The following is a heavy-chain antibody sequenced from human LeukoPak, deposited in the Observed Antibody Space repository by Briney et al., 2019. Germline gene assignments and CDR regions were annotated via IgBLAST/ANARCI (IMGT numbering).Heavy chain of an antibody. V-gene: IGHV4-34*01. D-gene: IGHD6-13*01. CDR2: INHRGST. CDR3: ARVMQQQLGGPYYYYYYYMDV. J-gene: IGHJ6*03. Sequence: KPSETQSLTCAVYGGSFSGYYWSWIRQPPGEGLEWIGEINHRGSTNYNPSLKSRVTISVDTSKNQFSLKLSSVTAADTAVYYCARVMQQQLGGPYYYYYYYMDVWGKGTTVTVSS. CDR1: GGSFSGYY.